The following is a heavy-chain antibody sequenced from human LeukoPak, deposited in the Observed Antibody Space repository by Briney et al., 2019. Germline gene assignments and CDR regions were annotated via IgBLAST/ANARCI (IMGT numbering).Heavy chain of an antibody. CDR2: IRQDGSEK. CDR3: ASSAARRYFDY. V-gene: IGHV3-7*01. D-gene: IGHD6-6*01. Sequence: GGSLRLSCAASGFIFSSSCMSWVRQAPGKGLEWVASIRQDGSEKYYVDSVKGRFTISRDNAKNSLYLQMNSLRAEDTAVYYCASSAARRYFDYWGQGTLVTVSS. CDR1: GFIFSSSC. J-gene: IGHJ4*02.